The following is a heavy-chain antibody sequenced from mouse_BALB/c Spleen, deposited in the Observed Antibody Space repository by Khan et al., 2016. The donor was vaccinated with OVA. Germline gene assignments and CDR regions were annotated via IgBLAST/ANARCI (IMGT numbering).Heavy chain of an antibody. CDR2: ISGDSSTI. J-gene: IGHJ2*01. V-gene: IGHV5-17*02. CDR1: GFTFRHFG. Sequence: EVELVESGGGLVQPGGSRKLSCVASGFTFRHFGMHWVRQAPEKGLEWVAYISGDSSTIYYTDTVKGRFTISRDNPKNTLFLHLTSLGSNDMAMYYCARSFFYGYYFDQWGQGTTLTVSS. D-gene: IGHD1-1*01. CDR3: ARSFFYGYYFDQ.